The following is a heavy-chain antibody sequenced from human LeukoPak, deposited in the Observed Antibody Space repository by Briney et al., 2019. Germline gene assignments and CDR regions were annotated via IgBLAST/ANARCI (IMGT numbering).Heavy chain of an antibody. V-gene: IGHV3-48*04. CDR2: ISSSGSTI. J-gene: IGHJ4*02. Sequence: GGSLRLSCAASGFTFSSYAMSWVRQAPGKGLEWVSAISSSGSTIYYADSVKGRFTISRDNAKNSLYLQMNSLRAEDTAVYYCAREGSGGSYFDYWGQGTLVTVSS. CDR3: AREGSGGSYFDY. D-gene: IGHD1-1*01. CDR1: GFTFSSYA.